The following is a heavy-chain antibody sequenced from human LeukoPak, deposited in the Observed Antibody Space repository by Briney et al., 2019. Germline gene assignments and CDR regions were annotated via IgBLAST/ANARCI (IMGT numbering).Heavy chain of an antibody. CDR3: ARALPHYSSSPGAFDI. V-gene: IGHV4-4*07. CDR1: GGSIGSYY. CDR2: IYTSGST. D-gene: IGHD6-6*01. J-gene: IGHJ3*02. Sequence: SETLSLTCTVSGGSIGSYYWSWIRQPAGKGLEWIGRIYTSGSTNYNPSLKSRVTMSVDTSKNQFSLKLSSVTAADTAVYYCARALPHYSSSPGAFDIWGQGTMVTVSS.